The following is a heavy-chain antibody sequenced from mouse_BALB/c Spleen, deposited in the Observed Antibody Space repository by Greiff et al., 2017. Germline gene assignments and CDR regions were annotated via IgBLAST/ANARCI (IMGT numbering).Heavy chain of an antibody. V-gene: IGHV3-1*02. D-gene: IGHD2-1*01. CDR3: ARSHGNYGAWCAY. CDR1: GYSITSGYS. J-gene: IGHJ3*01. CDR2: IHYSGST. Sequence: VQLKESGPDLVKPSQSLSLTCTVTGYSITSGYSWHWIRQLPGNKLEWMGYIHYSGSTNYNPSLKSRISITRDTSKNQFFLQLNSVTTEDTATYYWARSHGNYGAWCAYWGQGTLVTVSA.